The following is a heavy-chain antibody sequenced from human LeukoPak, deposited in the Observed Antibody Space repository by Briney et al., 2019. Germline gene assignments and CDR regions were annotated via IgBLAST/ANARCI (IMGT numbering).Heavy chain of an antibody. J-gene: IGHJ6*02. CDR1: GFTFSDYY. V-gene: IGHV3-11*05. Sequence: GGSLRLSCAASGFTFSDYYMSGIRQAPGKGLEWVSYISSSSSYTNYADSVKGRFTISRDNAKNSLYLQMNSLRAEDTAVYYCARDLEYYYGSGSYFDYYYYGMDVWGQGTTVAVSS. CDR2: ISSSSSYT. CDR3: ARDLEYYYGSGSYFDYYYYGMDV. D-gene: IGHD3-10*01.